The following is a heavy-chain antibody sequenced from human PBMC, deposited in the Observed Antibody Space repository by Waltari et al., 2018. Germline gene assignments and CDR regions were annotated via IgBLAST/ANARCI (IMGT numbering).Heavy chain of an antibody. D-gene: IGHD1-20*01. CDR3: ARWDSPGRYFGD. CDR1: GGSTYNYF. Sequence: QVQLQESGPGLVKPSETLSLTCSVSGGSTYNYFWNWIRQPPGKGLQWIGYIRHTGITKSNPSLNSRVTMAVDTSKSQISLRLTSVSATDTAVYFCARWDSPGRYFGDWGQGTPVTVSS. CDR2: IRHTGIT. V-gene: IGHV4-59*08. J-gene: IGHJ4*02.